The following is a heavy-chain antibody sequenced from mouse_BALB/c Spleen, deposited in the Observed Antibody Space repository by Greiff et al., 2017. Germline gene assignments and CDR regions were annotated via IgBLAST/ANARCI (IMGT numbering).Heavy chain of an antibody. V-gene: IGHV5-17*02. CDR2: ISSGSSTF. Sequence: EVMLVESGGGLVQPGGSRKLSCAASGFTFSSFGMHWVRQAPEKGLEWVAYISSGSSTFYYADTVKGRFTISRDNPKNTLFLQMTSLRSEDTAMYYCARRTYGNPFDYWGQGTTLTVSS. D-gene: IGHD2-1*01. J-gene: IGHJ2*01. CDR1: GFTFSSFG. CDR3: ARRTYGNPFDY.